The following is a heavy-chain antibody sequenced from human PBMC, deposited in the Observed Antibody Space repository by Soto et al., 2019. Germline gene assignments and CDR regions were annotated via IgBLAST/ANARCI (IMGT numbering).Heavy chain of an antibody. CDR3: ATVPQVLEQWLVPFYFDF. CDR2: FDPEDGET. J-gene: IGHJ4*02. CDR1: GYTLTELS. V-gene: IGHV1-24*01. Sequence: GASVKVSCKVSGYTLTELSMHWVRQAPGKGLEWMGGFDPEDGETIYAQKFQGRVTMTEDTSTDTAYMELSSLRSEDTAVYYCATVPQVLEQWLVPFYFDFCGQGILVTVSS. D-gene: IGHD6-19*01.